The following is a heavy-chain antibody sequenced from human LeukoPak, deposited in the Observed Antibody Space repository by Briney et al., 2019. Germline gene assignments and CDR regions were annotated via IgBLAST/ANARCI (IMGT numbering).Heavy chain of an antibody. CDR3: ARRPYSGSPNWFDP. Sequence: GESLKISCEVSGHRFTNHWIGWVRQMPGKGLEWMGIINLGDSGTKYSPSFQGQVTISLGKSISTAYLQWRSLKASDTAMYYCARRPYSGSPNWFDPWGQGTLVTVSS. V-gene: IGHV5-51*01. CDR2: INLGDSGT. J-gene: IGHJ5*02. D-gene: IGHD1-26*01. CDR1: GHRFTNHW.